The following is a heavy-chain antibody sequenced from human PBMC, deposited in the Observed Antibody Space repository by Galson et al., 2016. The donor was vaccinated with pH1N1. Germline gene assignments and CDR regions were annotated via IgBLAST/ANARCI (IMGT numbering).Heavy chain of an antibody. V-gene: IGHV1-69*01. D-gene: IGHD3-22*01. CDR3: AREDYYDTDLSDWYFDL. Sequence: SCKASGGTFGSFGINWVRQAPGQGLEWMGGIIPIFNTAKYARNFQGRVTITADESTTTAYRELSSLRSDETAVYFCAREDYYDTDLSDWYFDLWGRGTLLTVSS. CDR1: GGTFGSFG. J-gene: IGHJ2*01. CDR2: IIPIFNTA.